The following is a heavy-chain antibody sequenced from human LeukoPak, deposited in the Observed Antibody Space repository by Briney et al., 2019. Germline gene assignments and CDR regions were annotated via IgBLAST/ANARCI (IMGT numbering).Heavy chain of an antibody. V-gene: IGHV4-38-2*02. J-gene: IGHJ4*02. D-gene: IGHD6-19*01. CDR2: IYHSGST. Sequence: SETLSLTCAVSGYSIGSGYYWGWIRQPPGKGLESIGSIYHSGSTYYNPSLKSRVTISVDTSKNQFSLNLSSVTAADTAVYYCAREAVAGNNFDYWGQGTLVTVSS. CDR3: AREAVAGNNFDY. CDR1: GYSIGSGYY.